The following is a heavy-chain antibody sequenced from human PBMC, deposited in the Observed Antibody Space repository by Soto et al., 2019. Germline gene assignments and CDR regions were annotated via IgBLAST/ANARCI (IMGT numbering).Heavy chain of an antibody. CDR1: RYDVKFINYW. V-gene: IGHV5-51*03. CDR3: ARRTYESGWRHYFDY. D-gene: IGHD6-19*01. CDR2: ISPGDSNT. J-gene: IGHJ4*02. Sequence: PGKSLKISCKASRYDVKFINYWIAWVRQMPGKGLEWMGVISPGDSNTRYSPSFQGQVTFSADNSLNTAYLQWNTLRASDTAIYYCARRTYESGWRHYFDYWGQGTLVTVSS.